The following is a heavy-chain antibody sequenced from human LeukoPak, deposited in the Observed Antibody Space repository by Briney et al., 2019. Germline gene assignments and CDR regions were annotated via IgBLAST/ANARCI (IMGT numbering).Heavy chain of an antibody. D-gene: IGHD2-2*01. CDR1: GYSFTSYW. CDR2: IYPGDSDT. CDR3: ARHGSTGYCSSTSCPIDY. Sequence: GESLKISCMGSGYSFTSYWIGWVRQMPGKGLEWMGIIYPGDSDTRYSPSFQGQVTISADKSISTAYLQWSSLKASDTAMYYCARHGSTGYCSSTSCPIDYWGQGTLVTVSS. V-gene: IGHV5-51*01. J-gene: IGHJ4*02.